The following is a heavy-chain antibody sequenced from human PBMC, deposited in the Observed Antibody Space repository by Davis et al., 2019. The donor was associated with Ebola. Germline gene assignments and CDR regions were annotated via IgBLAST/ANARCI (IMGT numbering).Heavy chain of an antibody. V-gene: IGHV4-39*01. CDR3: ARLVTYSSGWYGGYHFDY. D-gene: IGHD6-19*01. CDR1: GGSISSSSYY. CDR2: IYYSGST. J-gene: IGHJ4*02. Sequence: MPSETLSLTCTVSGGSISSSSYYWGWIRQPPGKGLEWIGSIYYSGSTYYNPSLKSRVTISVDTSKNQFFLKLSSVTAADTAVYYCARLVTYSSGWYGGYHFDYCGQGTLVTVSS.